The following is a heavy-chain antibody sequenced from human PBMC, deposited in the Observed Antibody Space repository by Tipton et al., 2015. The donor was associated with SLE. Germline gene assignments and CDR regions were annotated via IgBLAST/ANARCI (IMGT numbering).Heavy chain of an antibody. CDR1: GGSISRSSYY. CDR3: ARMARRNYFDY. D-gene: IGHD5-24*01. J-gene: IGHJ4*02. CDR2: IYYSGST. Sequence: LRLSCTVSGGSISRSSYYWGWIRQPPGKGLEWIATIYYSGSTYYNPSLKSRITISVDTSKNQFSLKLSSVTAADTAVYYCARMARRNYFDYWGQGTLVIVSS. V-gene: IGHV4-39*01.